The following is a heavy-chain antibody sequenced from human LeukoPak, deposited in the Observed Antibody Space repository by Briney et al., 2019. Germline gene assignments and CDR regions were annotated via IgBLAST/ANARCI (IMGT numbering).Heavy chain of an antibody. D-gene: IGHD3-10*01. CDR2: IRSKANSYAT. CDR3: AGDRITSGSYYTDY. CDR1: GFTFSGSA. Sequence: GGSLKLSCAASGFTFSGSAMHWVRQASGKGLEWVGRIRSKANSYATAYAASVKGRFTISRDNSKNTLYLQMNSLRAEDTAVYYCAGDRITSGSYYTDYWGQGTLVTVSS. J-gene: IGHJ4*02. V-gene: IGHV3-73*01.